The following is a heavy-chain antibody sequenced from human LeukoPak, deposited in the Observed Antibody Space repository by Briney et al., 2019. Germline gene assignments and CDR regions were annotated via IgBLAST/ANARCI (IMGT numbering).Heavy chain of an antibody. CDR2: LDPEDGET. J-gene: IGHJ4*02. CDR1: GHTLTDLS. V-gene: IGHV1-24*01. Sequence: GASVKVSCKVSGHTLTDLSTHWVRQTPRGGLEWMGGLDPEDGETIYAQKFQGRVTMTEDTSTDTAYMELSSLRSEDTAVYYCATGGIYSLLDYWGQGTLVTVSS. D-gene: IGHD1-26*01. CDR3: ATGGIYSLLDY.